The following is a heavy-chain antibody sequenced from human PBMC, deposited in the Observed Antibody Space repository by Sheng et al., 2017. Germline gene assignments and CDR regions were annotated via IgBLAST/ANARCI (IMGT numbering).Heavy chain of an antibody. CDR2: IYYSGST. D-gene: IGHD2-2*01. CDR1: GGSISSSSYY. J-gene: IGHJ5*02. Sequence: QLQLQESGPGLVKPSETLSLTCTVSGGSISSSSYYWGWIRQPPGKGLEWIGSIYYSGSTYYNPSLKSRVTISVDTSKNQFSLKLSSVTAADTAVYYCARVVVVVPAAERGWFDPWGQGTLVTVSS. CDR3: ARVVVVVPAAERGWFDP. V-gene: IGHV4-39*07.